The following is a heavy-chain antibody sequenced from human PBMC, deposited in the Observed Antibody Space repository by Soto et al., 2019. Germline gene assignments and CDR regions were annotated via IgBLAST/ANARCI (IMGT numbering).Heavy chain of an antibody. Sequence: PSETLSLTCTVSGGSIGRYYWSWIRQPPGKGLVWIGYIYYSGSTNYNPSLKSRVTISVDTSKNQFSLKLSSVTAADTAVYYCARHSMVRSHTHYYYHYHLDVWGQGTTVTVSS. D-gene: IGHD2-8*01. CDR2: IYYSGST. J-gene: IGHJ6*03. CDR3: ARHSMVRSHTHYYYHYHLDV. CDR1: GGSIGRYY. V-gene: IGHV4-59*08.